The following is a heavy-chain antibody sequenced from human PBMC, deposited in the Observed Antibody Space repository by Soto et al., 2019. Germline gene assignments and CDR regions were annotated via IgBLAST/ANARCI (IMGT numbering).Heavy chain of an antibody. CDR1: WGYINSRGYY. CDR3: ARQRTSVVTQAGFAH. D-gene: IGHD2-21*02. Sequence: SETLSVTWSVAWGYINSRGYYWGWIRQSPGKGLEWIGSIYYSGSTYYNPSLKSRVAMSVDTSKNQFSLKLRSVSAADTAVYYCARQRTSVVTQAGFAHWGQRSLVTV. J-gene: IGHJ4*02. CDR2: IYYSGST. V-gene: IGHV4-39*01.